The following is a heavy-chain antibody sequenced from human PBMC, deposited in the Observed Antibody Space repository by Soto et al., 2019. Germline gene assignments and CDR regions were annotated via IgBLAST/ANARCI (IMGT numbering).Heavy chain of an antibody. CDR3: ASDSGLEPPNDYYGSGAQSDYYGMDV. CDR2: IYYSGST. D-gene: IGHD3-10*01. J-gene: IGHJ6*02. Sequence: SETLSLTCTVSGGSISSGDYYWSWIRQPPGKGLEWIVYIYYSGSTYYNPSLKSRVTISVDTSKNQFSLKLSSVTAADTAVYYCASDSGLEPPNDYYGSGAQSDYYGMDVWGQGTTATGS. V-gene: IGHV4-30-4*01. CDR1: GGSISSGDYY.